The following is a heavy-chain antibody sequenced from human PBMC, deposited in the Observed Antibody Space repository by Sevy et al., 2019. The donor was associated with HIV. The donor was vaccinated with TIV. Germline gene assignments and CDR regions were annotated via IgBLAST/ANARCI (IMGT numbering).Heavy chain of an antibody. CDR3: ARAEVDTAIEGFDY. V-gene: IGHV7-4-1*02. Sequence: ASVNVSCKASGYTFTRYSMNWVRQAPGQGLEWIGWINTNTGNPTYAQAFTGRFVFSLDTSVSTAYLKISSLKAEDTAVYYCARAEVDTAIEGFDYWGQGSLVTVSS. CDR1: GYTFTRYS. J-gene: IGHJ4*02. CDR2: INTNTGNP. D-gene: IGHD5-18*01.